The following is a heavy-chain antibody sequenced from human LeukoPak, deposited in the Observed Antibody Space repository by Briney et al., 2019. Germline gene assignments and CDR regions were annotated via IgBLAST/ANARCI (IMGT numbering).Heavy chain of an antibody. CDR3: ARDLRSGWTHGMDV. CDR1: GYTFTGYY. V-gene: IGHV1-2*04. J-gene: IGHJ6*01. Sequence: ASVKVSCKASGYTFTGYYMHWVRQAPGQGLEWMGWINPNSGGTNYAQKFQGWVTMTRDTSISTAYMELSRLRSDDTAVYYCARDLRSGWTHGMDVWGKGPRSPSPQ. CDR2: INPNSGGT. D-gene: IGHD6-19*01.